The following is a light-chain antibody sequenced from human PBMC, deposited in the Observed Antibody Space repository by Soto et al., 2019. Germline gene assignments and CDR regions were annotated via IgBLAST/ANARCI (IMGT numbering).Light chain of an antibody. V-gene: IGLV1-44*01. J-gene: IGLJ2*01. CDR1: NSNIGRNT. CDR3: ATWDDSLNGVI. Sequence: QSALTQAPSASGTPGQRVTISCSGSNSNIGRNTVNWYQQLPGMAPKLLIYTNNQRPSGVPDRFSGSKSGTSASLAISGLQSEDEANYYCATWDDSLNGVIFGGGTKVTVL. CDR2: TNN.